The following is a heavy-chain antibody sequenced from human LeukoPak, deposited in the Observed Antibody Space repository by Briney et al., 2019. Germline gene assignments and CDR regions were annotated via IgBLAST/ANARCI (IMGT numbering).Heavy chain of an antibody. V-gene: IGHV3-30*02. CDR3: AKDLPFDSSGWDPAFDI. CDR2: IRYDGSNK. Sequence: GGSLRLSCAASGFTFSSYGMHWVRQAPGKGLEWVAFIRYDGSNKYYADSVKGRFTISRDNSKNTLYLQMNSLRAEDTAVYYCAKDLPFDSSGWDPAFDIWGQGTMVTVSS. D-gene: IGHD6-19*01. J-gene: IGHJ3*02. CDR1: GFTFSSYG.